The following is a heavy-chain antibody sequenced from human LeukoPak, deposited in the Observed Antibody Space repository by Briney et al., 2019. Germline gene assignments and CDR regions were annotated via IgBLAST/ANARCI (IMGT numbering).Heavy chain of an antibody. CDR2: IYHSGST. CDR3: ARVREDAFDI. V-gene: IGHV4-38-2*02. Sequence: SETLSLTCTVSGYSISSGYYWGWIRQPPGKGLEWIGSIYHSGSTYYNPSLKSRVTISVDTSKNQVSLKLSSVTAADTAVYYCARVREDAFDIWGQRTMVTVSS. D-gene: IGHD5-24*01. J-gene: IGHJ3*02. CDR1: GYSISSGYY.